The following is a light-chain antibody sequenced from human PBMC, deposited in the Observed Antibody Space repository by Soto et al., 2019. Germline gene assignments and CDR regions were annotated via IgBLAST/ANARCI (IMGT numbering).Light chain of an antibody. Sequence: EIIMNQSSATLSVSPRDRATLSCMASQSVSSNLAWYQQRPGQAPRLLIYGASTRATGIPARFSGSGSGTEFTLTISSLQSEDFAVYFCQQYNNWPPITFGQGTRLEIK. CDR1: QSVSSN. J-gene: IGKJ5*01. CDR2: GAS. V-gene: IGKV3-15*01. CDR3: QQYNNWPPIT.